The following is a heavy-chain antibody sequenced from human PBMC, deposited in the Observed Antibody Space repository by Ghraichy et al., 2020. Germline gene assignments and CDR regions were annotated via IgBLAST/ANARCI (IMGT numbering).Heavy chain of an antibody. J-gene: IGHJ3*02. CDR1: GFTFSGYA. CDR3: AKESRGRRPDAFDI. Sequence: GESLNISCAASGFTFSGYAMSWVRQAPGKGLEWVSGISGSGGSTYYADSVKGRFTISRDNSKNTLHLQMSSLRAEDTAIYYCAKESRGRRPDAFDIWGEGAMVTVSS. CDR2: ISGSGGST. V-gene: IGHV3-23*01. D-gene: IGHD2-15*01.